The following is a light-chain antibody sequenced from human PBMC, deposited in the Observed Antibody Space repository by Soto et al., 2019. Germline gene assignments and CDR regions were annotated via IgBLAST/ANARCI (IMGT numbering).Light chain of an antibody. Sequence: IVLPQTPATLSVSPGARATLSCRASQSVKSNLAWYQQKAGQAPSLLISGTTTRATVISARCSGSGSGTDFTLTIRILEPEDFAVYYCHQDGSAGTFGQGTRLE. CDR3: HQDGSAGT. J-gene: IGKJ5*01. V-gene: IGKV3-15*01. CDR1: QSVKSN. CDR2: GTT.